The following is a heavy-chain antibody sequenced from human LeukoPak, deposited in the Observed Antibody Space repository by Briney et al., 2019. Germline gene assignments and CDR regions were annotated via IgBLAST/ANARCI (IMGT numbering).Heavy chain of an antibody. CDR1: GYTFTSYG. D-gene: IGHD3-3*01. Sequence: ASVKVSCKASGYTFTSYGISWVRKAPGQGLEWMGWISAYYGNTNYAQKLQGRVTMTTDTSTSTAYMELRSLRSDDTAVYYCARNRFLEWSTNPNYYYYMDVWGKGTTVTVSS. CDR3: ARNRFLEWSTNPNYYYYMDV. V-gene: IGHV1-18*01. CDR2: ISAYYGNT. J-gene: IGHJ6*03.